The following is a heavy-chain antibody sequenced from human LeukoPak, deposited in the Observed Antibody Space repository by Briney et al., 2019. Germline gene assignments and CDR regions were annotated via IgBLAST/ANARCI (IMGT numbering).Heavy chain of an antibody. CDR3: ASRFGYGDYVG. Sequence: ASVKVSCQASGYTFTGYHMHGVRQAPGQGLEWMGWINPNSGGTNYAQKFQGRVTMTRDTSISTAYMELSRLRSDDTSVYYCASRFGYGDYVGWGQGTMVTVSS. D-gene: IGHD4-17*01. J-gene: IGHJ3*01. CDR1: GYTFTGYH. CDR2: INPNSGGT. V-gene: IGHV1-2*02.